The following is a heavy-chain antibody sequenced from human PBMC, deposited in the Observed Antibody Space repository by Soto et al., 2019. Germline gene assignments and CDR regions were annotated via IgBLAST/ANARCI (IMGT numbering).Heavy chain of an antibody. V-gene: IGHV1-2*04. D-gene: IGHD6-13*01. CDR3: ARGGIAAAGNIYFDY. J-gene: IGHJ4*02. CDR1: GYTFTGYY. CDR2: INPNSGGT. Sequence: ASVKVSCKASGYTFTGYYMHWVRQAPGQGLEWMGWINPNSGGTNYAQKFQGWVTMTRDTSISTAYMELSRLRSDDTAVYYCARGGIAAAGNIYFDYWGQGTLVTVSS.